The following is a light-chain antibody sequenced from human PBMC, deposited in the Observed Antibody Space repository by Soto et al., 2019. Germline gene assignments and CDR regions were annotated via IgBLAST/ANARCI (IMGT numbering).Light chain of an antibody. CDR2: DVS. V-gene: IGLV2-14*01. Sequence: QSALTQPASVCGSPGQSIAISCTGTASDVGGSRYVSWYQQHPGKSPKLIIYDVSNRPSGVSDRFSGSKSGNTASLTISGLQSEDEADDYCDSYPSSSSYVFGTGTKLTVL. J-gene: IGLJ1*01. CDR3: DSYPSSSSYV. CDR1: ASDVGGSRY.